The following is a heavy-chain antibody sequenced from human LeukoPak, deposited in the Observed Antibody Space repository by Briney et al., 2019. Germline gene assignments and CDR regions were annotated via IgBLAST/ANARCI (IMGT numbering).Heavy chain of an antibody. D-gene: IGHD1-26*01. CDR2: IYTSSIT. CDR1: GGSLSRYF. V-gene: IGHV4-4*07. Sequence: PSETLSLTCTDSGGSLSRYFWSWSRPPAGKGLESIGRIYTSSITNYNPSLKRRVTLSVDTSKNQVSLKLNSVTAADTAVYYCARQKPRGAFDYWGQGTLVTVSS. CDR3: ARQKPRGAFDY. J-gene: IGHJ4*02.